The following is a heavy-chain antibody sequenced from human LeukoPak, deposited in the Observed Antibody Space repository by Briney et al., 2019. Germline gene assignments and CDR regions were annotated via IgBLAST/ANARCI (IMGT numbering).Heavy chain of an antibody. D-gene: IGHD1-14*01. CDR3: ARDGNPYYFDY. CDR2: ISGSGGIT. J-gene: IGHJ4*02. CDR1: GFSFSSYA. Sequence: GGSLRLSCAASGFSFSSYAMSWVRQGPGQGLEWVSGISGSGGITIYADSVKGRFTISRDNSKNTLYLQMNSLRAEDTAVYYCARDGNPYYFDYWGQGTLVTVSS. V-gene: IGHV3-23*01.